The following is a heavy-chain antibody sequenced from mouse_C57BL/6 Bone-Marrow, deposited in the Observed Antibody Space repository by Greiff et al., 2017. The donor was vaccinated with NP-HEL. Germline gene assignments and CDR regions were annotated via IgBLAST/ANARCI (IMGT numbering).Heavy chain of an antibody. D-gene: IGHD2-13*01. CDR2: IDPENGDT. V-gene: IGHV14-4*01. Sequence: VQLQQSGAELVRPGASVKLSCTASGFNIKDDYMHWVKQRPEQGLEWIGWIDPENGDTEYASKFQGKATITVDTSSNTAYLQLSSLTSEDTAVYYCTTRTTWFAYWGQGTLVTVSA. CDR3: TTRTTWFAY. J-gene: IGHJ3*01. CDR1: GFNIKDDY.